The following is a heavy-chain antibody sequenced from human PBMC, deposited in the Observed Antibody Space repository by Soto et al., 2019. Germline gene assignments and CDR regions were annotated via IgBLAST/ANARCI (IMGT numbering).Heavy chain of an antibody. CDR2: IDHSGTTI. V-gene: IGHV3-48*03. D-gene: IGHD5-12*01. Sequence: GGSLNLSCAASGFIFSNYEMSWVRQAPGKGLEWVSYIDHSGTTIYYADSVKGRFTISRDNAKNSLYLQMSSLRVEDTAVYYCARGHIVTTILDYWGQGTLVTVSS. J-gene: IGHJ4*02. CDR3: ARGHIVTTILDY. CDR1: GFIFSNYE.